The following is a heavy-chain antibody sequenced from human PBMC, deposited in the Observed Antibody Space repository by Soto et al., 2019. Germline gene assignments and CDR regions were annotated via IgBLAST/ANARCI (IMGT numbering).Heavy chain of an antibody. V-gene: IGHV1-18*01. CDR2: ISAYNGNT. CDR1: GYTFTSYG. D-gene: IGHD1-26*01. Sequence: ASVKVSCKASGYTFTSYGISWVRQAPGQGLEWMGWISAYNGNTNYAQKLQGRVTMTTDTSTSTAYMELRSLRSDDTAVYYCARADYSGSYSSYYYGMDVWGQGNTVPVSS. CDR3: ARADYSGSYSSYYYGMDV. J-gene: IGHJ6*02.